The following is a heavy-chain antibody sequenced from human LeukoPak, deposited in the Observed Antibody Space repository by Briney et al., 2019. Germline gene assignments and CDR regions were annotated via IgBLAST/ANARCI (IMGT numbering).Heavy chain of an antibody. CDR1: GGSISSYY. CDR2: IYYTGST. Sequence: SETLSLTCTVSGGSISSYYWTWIRQPPGKGLEWIGYIYYTGSTNYNPSLKSRVTISVDTSQNQFSLRLSSVTAADTAVYYCARCRSVYYARFLDYWGQGTLVTVSS. D-gene: IGHD3-3*01. V-gene: IGHV4-59*08. CDR3: ARCRSVYYARFLDY. J-gene: IGHJ4*02.